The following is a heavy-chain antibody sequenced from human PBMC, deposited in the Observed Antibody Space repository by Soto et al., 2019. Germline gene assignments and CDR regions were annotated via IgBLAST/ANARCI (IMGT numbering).Heavy chain of an antibody. J-gene: IGHJ4*02. V-gene: IGHV3-7*03. CDR2: INQDATRQ. D-gene: IGHD3-10*01. CDR1: GFSFSSYW. Sequence: PGGSLRLSCAASGFSFSSYWMSWVRQASGRGLEWVANINQDATRQSYVDSVEGRFSISRDNAKNSVYLQMNNLRVDDTAVYYCARVGLFDGNKPITLEFWGQGTQVTVSS. CDR3: ARVGLFDGNKPITLEF.